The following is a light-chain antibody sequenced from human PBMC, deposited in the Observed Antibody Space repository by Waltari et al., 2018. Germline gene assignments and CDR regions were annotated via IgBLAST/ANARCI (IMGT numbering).Light chain of an antibody. CDR1: SRDVGGRYNH. CDR2: EVS. J-gene: IGLJ2*01. Sequence: QSALTQPPSASGSPGQSATISCTGTSRDVGGRYNHVSWYQQHPGKAPKLIIYEVSQRPSGVPDRFSGSRSGNTASLTVSGLQTDDDADYYCSSYGGSDDLIFGGETKLTVL. V-gene: IGLV2-8*01. CDR3: SSYGGSDDLI.